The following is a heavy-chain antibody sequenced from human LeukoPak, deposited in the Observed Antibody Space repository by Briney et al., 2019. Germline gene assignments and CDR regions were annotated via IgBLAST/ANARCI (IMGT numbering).Heavy chain of an antibody. CDR2: VYTGGSA. CDR1: GYSISSGYY. D-gene: IGHD3-22*01. V-gene: IGHV4-61*02. CDR3: AREEYFDGSGYYFRYFDS. Sequence: SETLSLTCTVSGYSISSGYYWGWIRQPAGKGLEWIGRVYTGGSANYNPSLKSRVTMSVDTSKNQFSLKLNSVTAADTDLYSCAREEYFDGSGYYFRYFDSWGQGILVTVSS. J-gene: IGHJ4*02.